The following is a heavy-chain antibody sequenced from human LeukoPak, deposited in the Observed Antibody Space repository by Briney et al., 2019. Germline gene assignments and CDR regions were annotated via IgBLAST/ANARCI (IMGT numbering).Heavy chain of an antibody. J-gene: IGHJ1*01. CDR2: ISGSGGST. Sequence: GGSLRLSCAASGFTFSSYAMSWVRQAPGKGLEWVSAISGSGGSTYYADSVKGRFTISRDNSKNTLYLQMNSLRAEDTAVYYCASGWYYAHIYSQHWGQGTLVTVSS. D-gene: IGHD6-19*01. V-gene: IGHV3-23*01. CDR3: ASGWYYAHIYSQH. CDR1: GFTFSSYA.